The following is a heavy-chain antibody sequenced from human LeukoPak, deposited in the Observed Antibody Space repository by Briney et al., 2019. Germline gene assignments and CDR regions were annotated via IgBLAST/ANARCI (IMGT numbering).Heavy chain of an antibody. Sequence: SETLSLTCTVSGGSISSYYWSWIRQPPGKGLEWIGYIYYSGSTNYNPSLKSRVTISVDTSKNQFSLKLSSVTAADTAVYYCAGRGSSWYETRYYYYGMDVWGQGTTVTVSS. CDR1: GGSISSYY. V-gene: IGHV4-59*01. CDR3: AGRGSSWYETRYYYYGMDV. D-gene: IGHD6-13*01. CDR2: IYYSGST. J-gene: IGHJ6*02.